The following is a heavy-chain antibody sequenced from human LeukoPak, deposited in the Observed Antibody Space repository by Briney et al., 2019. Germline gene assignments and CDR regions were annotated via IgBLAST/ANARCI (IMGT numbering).Heavy chain of an antibody. V-gene: IGHV3-74*01. J-gene: IGHJ5*02. CDR1: GFTFSNHW. D-gene: IGHD3-22*01. CDR2: ISKDGSTS. CDR3: ARDYYMGIVDQ. Sequence: PGGSLRLSCEASGFTFSNHWMHWVRRAPGKGLVWVSVISKDGSTSIYADSVRGRLTISRDNAKNTLYLQMNSLRVEDTSVYYCARDYYMGIVDQWGQGTRVTVSS.